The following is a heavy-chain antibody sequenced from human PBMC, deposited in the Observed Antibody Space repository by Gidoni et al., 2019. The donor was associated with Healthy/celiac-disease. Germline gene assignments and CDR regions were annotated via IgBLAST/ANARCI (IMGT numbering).Heavy chain of an antibody. D-gene: IGHD3-3*01. Sequence: QVQLVQSGAEVKKPGASVKVSCKASGYTFTSYDINWVRQATGQGLEWMGWMNPNSGNTGYAQKFQGRVTMTRNTSISTAYMELSSLRSEDTAVYYCARAVYYDFWSGYYKLPNFDYWGQGTLVTVSS. V-gene: IGHV1-8*01. CDR1: GYTFTSYD. CDR2: MNPNSGNT. J-gene: IGHJ4*02. CDR3: ARAVYYDFWSGYYKLPNFDY.